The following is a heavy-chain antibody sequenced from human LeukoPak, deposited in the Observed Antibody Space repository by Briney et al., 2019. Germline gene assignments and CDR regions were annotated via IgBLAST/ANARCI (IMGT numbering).Heavy chain of an antibody. Sequence: TSETLSLTCSGSGVSISSYYWSWLRQPPGKGLEWIGYIYSSGTTNYNPSLKSRVTISVDTSKKQFSLKMTSVTAADTAVYYCAREIGFKGWFDPWGQGTLVTVSA. CDR2: IYSSGTT. CDR1: GVSISSYY. CDR3: AREIGFKGWFDP. D-gene: IGHD2-15*01. J-gene: IGHJ5*02. V-gene: IGHV4-59*01.